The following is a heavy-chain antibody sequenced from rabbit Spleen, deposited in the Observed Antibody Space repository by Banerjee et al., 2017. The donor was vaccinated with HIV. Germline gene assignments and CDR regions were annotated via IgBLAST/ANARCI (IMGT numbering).Heavy chain of an antibody. D-gene: IGHD1-1*01. CDR3: ARAGYIGDNGYWPYSDL. V-gene: IGHV1S45*01. Sequence: EESGGGLVQPEGSLTLTCTVSGFSFSSSYWICWVRQAPGKGLEWIACIYTGNNKPYYANWAKGRFTISKTSSTTVTLQMTSLTAADTATYFCARAGYIGDNGYWPYSDLWGQGTLVTVS. CDR2: IYTGNNKP. CDR1: GFSFSSSYW. J-gene: IGHJ4*01.